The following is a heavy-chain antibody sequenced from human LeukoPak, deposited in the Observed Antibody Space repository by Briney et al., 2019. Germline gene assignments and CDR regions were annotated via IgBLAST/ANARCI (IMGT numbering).Heavy chain of an antibody. V-gene: IGHV4-61*02. CDR1: GGSISSGSYY. CDR3: ARVGSTEAPDDY. Sequence: SETLSLTCTVSGGSISSGSYYWSWIRQPAGKGLEWIGRIYTSGSTNYNPSLKSRVTISVDTSKNQFSLKLSSVTAADTAVYYCARVGSTEAPDDYWGQGTLVTVSS. D-gene: IGHD5/OR15-5a*01. J-gene: IGHJ4*02. CDR2: IYTSGST.